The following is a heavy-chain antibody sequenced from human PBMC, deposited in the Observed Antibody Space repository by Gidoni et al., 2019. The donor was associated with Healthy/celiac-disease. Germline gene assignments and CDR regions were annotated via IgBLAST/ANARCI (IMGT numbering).Heavy chain of an antibody. CDR3: AKDLGIAARPFVYGVSYGMDV. Sequence: EVQLLESGGGLVQPGGSLRLSCAASGFTFSSYAMGWVRQAPGKGLVWVSAISGSGGSTYYADSVKGRFTISRDNSKNTLYLQMNSLRAEDTAVYYCAKDLGIAARPFVYGVSYGMDVWGQGTTVTVSS. J-gene: IGHJ6*02. CDR2: ISGSGGST. CDR1: GFTFSSYA. D-gene: IGHD6-6*01. V-gene: IGHV3-23*01.